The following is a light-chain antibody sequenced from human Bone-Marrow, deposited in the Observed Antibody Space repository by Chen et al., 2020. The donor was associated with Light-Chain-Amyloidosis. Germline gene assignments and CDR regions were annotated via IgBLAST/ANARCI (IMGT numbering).Light chain of an antibody. CDR3: QSADSSGTSEVI. J-gene: IGLJ2*01. CDR2: RDT. CDR1: DLPTKY. Sequence: SYELTQPPSVSVSPGQTARITCSGDDLPTKYAYCYQQKPGQAPVLVIHRDTERPSGISERFSGASSGTTATLTISGVQAEDEADYHCQSADSSGTSEVIFGGGTKLTVL. V-gene: IGLV3-25*03.